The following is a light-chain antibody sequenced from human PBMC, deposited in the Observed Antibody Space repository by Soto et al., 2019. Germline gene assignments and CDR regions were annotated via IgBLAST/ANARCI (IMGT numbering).Light chain of an antibody. V-gene: IGKV1-5*01. Sequence: EIQMTQSPSILSASVGDRVTITCRSSQTITNWLAWYQQKPGKAPRLLIYDASSLESWVPSRFSGSGSGTDFTLTISSLEPEDFAVYYCQQYGSAPRTFGQGTKVDIK. CDR1: QTITNW. CDR2: DAS. CDR3: QQYGSAPRT. J-gene: IGKJ1*01.